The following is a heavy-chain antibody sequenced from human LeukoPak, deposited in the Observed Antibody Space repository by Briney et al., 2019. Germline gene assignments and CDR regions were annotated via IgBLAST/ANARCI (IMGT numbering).Heavy chain of an antibody. CDR1: GGSFSGYY. D-gene: IGHD6-13*01. J-gene: IGHJ6*02. V-gene: IGHV4-34*01. Sequence: SETLSLTCAVYGGSFSGYYWSWIRQPPGKGLEWIGEINHSGSTNYNPSLKSRVTISVDTSKNQFSLKLSSVTAADTAVYYCARREIAAAGSYYYYGMDVWGQGTTVTVSS. CDR3: ARREIAAAGSYYYYGMDV. CDR2: INHSGST.